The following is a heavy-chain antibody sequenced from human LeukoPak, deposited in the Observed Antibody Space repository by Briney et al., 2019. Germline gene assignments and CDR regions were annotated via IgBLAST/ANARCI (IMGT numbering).Heavy chain of an antibody. CDR2: ISWNSGSI. Sequence: PGGSLRLSCAGSGFIFNNYAMHWVRQPPGKGLEWVSGISWNSGSIDYADSVKGRFTISRDNAKNSLYLQMDSLRVEDTAVYYCAKGKRYPDYWGQGTLVTVSS. V-gene: IGHV3-9*01. D-gene: IGHD1-1*01. CDR1: GFIFNNYA. J-gene: IGHJ4*02. CDR3: AKGKRYPDY.